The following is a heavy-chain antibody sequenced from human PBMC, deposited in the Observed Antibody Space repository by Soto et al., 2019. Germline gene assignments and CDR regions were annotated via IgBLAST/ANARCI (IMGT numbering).Heavy chain of an antibody. CDR1: GGSISSDDYY. D-gene: IGHD3-22*01. V-gene: IGHV4-30-4*01. CDR2: IFYTGNT. CDR3: ARTRFVSYYDSNTYDADY. Sequence: QVQLQESGPGLVKPSQTLSLTCSVSGGSISSDDYYWSWIRQPPGKGLEWIGHIFYTGNTYYSPSLDSRLTMSIDTSKNRFFLKVTSVTAADTAVYYCARTRFVSYYDSNTYDADYWGQGTLLTVSS. J-gene: IGHJ4*02.